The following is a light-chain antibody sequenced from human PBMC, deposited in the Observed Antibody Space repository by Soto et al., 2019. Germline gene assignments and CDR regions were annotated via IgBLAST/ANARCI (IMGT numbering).Light chain of an antibody. CDR2: DNN. Sequence: QSVLTQPPSVSAAPGQTVTISCSGTSSNIGNNHVSWYQQVPGTAPKLLIYDNNARSSGIPDRFSASKSGTSATLDITGLQTGDEADYYCGTWDSSLTVVVFGGGTKLTVL. V-gene: IGLV1-51*01. CDR3: GTWDSSLTVVV. J-gene: IGLJ2*01. CDR1: SSNIGNNH.